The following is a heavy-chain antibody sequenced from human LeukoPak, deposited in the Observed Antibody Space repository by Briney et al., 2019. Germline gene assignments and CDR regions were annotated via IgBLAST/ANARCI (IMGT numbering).Heavy chain of an antibody. J-gene: IGHJ4*02. V-gene: IGHV1-46*01. D-gene: IGHD3-10*01. CDR2: IDPSGGGT. CDR1: GYTFTTYY. CDR3: ASLGSGSSRIIDFDY. Sequence: ASVKVSCKASGYTFTTYYMHWVRQAPGQGLEWMGIIDPSGGGTNYAQKFQGRVTMTRDTSTSTVYMELSSLRSEDTAVYYCASLGSGSSRIIDFDYWGQGTLVTVSS.